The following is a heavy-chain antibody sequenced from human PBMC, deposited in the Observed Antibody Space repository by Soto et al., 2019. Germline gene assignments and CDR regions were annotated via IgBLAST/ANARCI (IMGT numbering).Heavy chain of an antibody. D-gene: IGHD2-15*01. J-gene: IGHJ6*02. Sequence: EVQLLESGGGLVQPGGSLRLSCAASGFTFSNYAMTWLRQAPGKGLEWVSAISGSGGSTYYADSVKGRFTISRDNSKKTLYLQMNSLRAADTAVYYCAKPTCGGSCSGYYYYGMDVRGQGTTGTVFS. CDR3: AKPTCGGSCSGYYYYGMDV. CDR1: GFTFSNYA. CDR2: ISGSGGST. V-gene: IGHV3-23*01.